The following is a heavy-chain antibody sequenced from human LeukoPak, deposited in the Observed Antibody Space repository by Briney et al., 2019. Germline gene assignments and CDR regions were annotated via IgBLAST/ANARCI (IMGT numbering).Heavy chain of an antibody. CDR1: GYPISSGYY. CDR3: ARAAAKLSYMDV. V-gene: IGHV4-38-2*02. Sequence: SQTLSLTCTVSGYPISSGYYWGWIRQPPGKGLEWIGNIYHGGSTYYNPSLKSRVTISVDTSKNQFSLKVRSVTAADTAVYYCARAAAKLSYMDVWGKGTTVTVSS. D-gene: IGHD6-25*01. CDR2: IYHGGST. J-gene: IGHJ6*03.